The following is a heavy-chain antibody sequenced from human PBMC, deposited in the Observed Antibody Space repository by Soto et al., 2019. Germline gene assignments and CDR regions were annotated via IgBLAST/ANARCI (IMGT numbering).Heavy chain of an antibody. CDR3: ARSRVEYYDYWSRSNYGMDV. V-gene: IGHV1-69*05. CDR1: GGTFSSYA. D-gene: IGHD3-3*01. Sequence: QVQLVQSGAEVKKPGSSVKVSCKASGGTFSSYAISWVRQAPGQGLEWMGGIIPIFGTANYAQKFQGRVTITSDEYTRTAYMELSRLRSEYTAVYYCARSRVEYYDYWSRSNYGMDVWGQGTTVTVSS. CDR2: IIPIFGTA. J-gene: IGHJ6*02.